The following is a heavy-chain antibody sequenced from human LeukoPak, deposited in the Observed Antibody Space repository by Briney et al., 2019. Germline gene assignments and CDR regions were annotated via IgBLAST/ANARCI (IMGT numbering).Heavy chain of an antibody. D-gene: IGHD2-2*01. V-gene: IGHV3-23*01. J-gene: IGHJ4*02. CDR2: ISGSGGST. Sequence: GGSLRLSCAASGFTFSSYAMSWVRQAPGKGREWVSAISGSGGSTYYADSVKGRFTISRDNSKNPLYLQMNSLRAEDTAVYYCAKENSRAVPAAMPVDYWGQGTLVTVSS. CDR3: AKENSRAVPAAMPVDY. CDR1: GFTFSSYA.